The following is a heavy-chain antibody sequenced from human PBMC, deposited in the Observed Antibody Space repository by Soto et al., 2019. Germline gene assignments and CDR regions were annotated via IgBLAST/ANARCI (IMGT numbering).Heavy chain of an antibody. Sequence: EVQLVESGGGLVKPGGSLRLSCAASGFTFSSYSMNWVRQAPGKGLEWVSSISSSSSYIYYADSVKGRFTISRDNAKNSLCLQMNSLRAEDTAVYYCARVVVYYEPYYYYGMAVWGQGTTVTVSS. CDR1: GFTFSSYS. CDR3: ARVVVYYEPYYYYGMAV. J-gene: IGHJ6*02. D-gene: IGHD3-22*01. CDR2: ISSSSSYI. V-gene: IGHV3-21*01.